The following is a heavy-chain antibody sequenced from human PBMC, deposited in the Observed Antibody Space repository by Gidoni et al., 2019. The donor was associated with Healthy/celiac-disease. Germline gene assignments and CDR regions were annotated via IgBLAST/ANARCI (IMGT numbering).Heavy chain of an antibody. Sequence: EVQLVESGGGLVQPGGSLRLSCAASGFAVSSTYMSGVRQAPGKGLEWVSVIDSGGSTYYADSVKGRFTISRDKSKNTLYLQMNSLRAEDTAVYYCARGGRGDLYCSGGSCYLDYWGQGTLVTVSS. D-gene: IGHD2-15*01. CDR3: ARGGRGDLYCSGGSCYLDY. CDR2: IDSGGST. V-gene: IGHV3-66*01. J-gene: IGHJ4*02. CDR1: GFAVSSTY.